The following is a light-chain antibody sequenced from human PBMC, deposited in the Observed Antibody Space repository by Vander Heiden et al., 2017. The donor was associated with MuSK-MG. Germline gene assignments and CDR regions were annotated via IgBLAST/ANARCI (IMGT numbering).Light chain of an antibody. V-gene: IGKV1-27*01. J-gene: IGKJ1*01. Sequence: DSQMTQSPSSLSASVGDRVTITCRASLGISNYLARYQQKPWKVPRLLIYAASTLQSGVPSRFRGSGSGTEFTLTISSLQPEDVASYYCQDDYDVAGTFGQGTKVEI. CDR3: QDDYDVAGT. CDR2: AAS. CDR1: LGISNY.